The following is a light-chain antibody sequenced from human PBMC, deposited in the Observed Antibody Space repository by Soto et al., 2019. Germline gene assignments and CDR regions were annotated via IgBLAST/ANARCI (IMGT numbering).Light chain of an antibody. CDR3: AAWDDSLNGPV. CDR2: TAN. CDR1: SSNIGSNT. Sequence: QLVLTQPPSASGTPGQRVTISCSGGSSNIGSNTVNWYQQLPGTAPKLLIYTANQRPSGVPDRFSGSKSGTSASLAISGLQSEDEADYYCAAWDDSLNGPVFGGGTKLTVL. V-gene: IGLV1-44*01. J-gene: IGLJ2*01.